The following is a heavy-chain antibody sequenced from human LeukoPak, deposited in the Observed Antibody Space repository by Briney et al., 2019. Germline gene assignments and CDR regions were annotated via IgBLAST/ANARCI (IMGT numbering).Heavy chain of an antibody. CDR3: ATTITMIVVARRGIDY. D-gene: IGHD3-22*01. CDR2: INHSGST. V-gene: IGHV4-34*01. J-gene: IGHJ4*02. Sequence: SETLSLTCALYGGSFSGYYWSWIRQPPGKGLEWIGEINHSGSTNYSPSLKSRVTISVDTSKNQFSLKLSSVTAADTAVYYCATTITMIVVARRGIDYWGQGTLVTVSS. CDR1: GGSFSGYY.